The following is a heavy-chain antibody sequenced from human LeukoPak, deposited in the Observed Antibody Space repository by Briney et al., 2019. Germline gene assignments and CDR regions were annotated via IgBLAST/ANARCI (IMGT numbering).Heavy chain of an antibody. D-gene: IGHD2-21*01. CDR2: IYYSGST. CDR1: GGSISSYY. V-gene: IGHV4-59*12. J-gene: IGHJ3*02. Sequence: PSETLSLTCTVSGGSISSYYWSWIRQPPGKGLEWIGYIYYSGSTNYNPSLKSRVTISVDRSKNQFSLKLSSVTAADTAVYYCARDCGGDCYYGSGTFDIWGQGTLVTVSS. CDR3: ARDCGGDCYYGSGTFDI.